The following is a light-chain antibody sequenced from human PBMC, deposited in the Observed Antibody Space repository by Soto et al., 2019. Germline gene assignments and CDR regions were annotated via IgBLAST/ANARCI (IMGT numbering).Light chain of an antibody. CDR2: AAS. J-gene: IGKJ1*01. CDR1: QSVSSRS. V-gene: IGKV3-20*01. Sequence: EIVLTQSPGTLSLSPGERATLSCRASQSVSSRSLAWFQQKPGQAPRLLIYAASSRATGIPDRFSGSGFGTDFTLTVSRLEPEDCAVYYCQHYGSSPWTFGQGTKVEIK. CDR3: QHYGSSPWT.